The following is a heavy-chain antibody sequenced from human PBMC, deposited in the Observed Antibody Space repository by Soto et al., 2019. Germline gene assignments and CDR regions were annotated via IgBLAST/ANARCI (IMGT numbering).Heavy chain of an antibody. J-gene: IGHJ6*02. CDR2: IYYSGST. V-gene: IGHV4-61*01. Sequence: SETLFLTCTVSGGSVSSGSYYWSWIRQPPGKGLEWIGYIYYSGSTNYNPSLKSRVTISVDTSKNQFSLKLSSVTAADTAVYYCARDSRDRAAAYYYYYYGMDVWGQGTTVTVSS. D-gene: IGHD6-13*01. CDR3: ARDSRDRAAAYYYYYYGMDV. CDR1: GGSVSSGSYY.